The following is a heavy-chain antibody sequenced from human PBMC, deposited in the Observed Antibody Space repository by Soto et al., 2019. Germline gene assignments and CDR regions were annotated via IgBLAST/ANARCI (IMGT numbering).Heavy chain of an antibody. CDR2: MNPNSGNT. CDR1: GYTFTSYD. J-gene: IGHJ6*02. CDR3: ASFTVRGMDV. D-gene: IGHD4-17*01. V-gene: IGHV1-8*01. Sequence: QVQLVQSGAEVKKPGASVKVSCKASGYTFTSYDINWVRQATGQGLEWMGWMNPNSGNTGYAQNVQARVTMTSNTSISTAYRELSSLRSEATAVYYCASFTVRGMDVWGQGPTVTVSS.